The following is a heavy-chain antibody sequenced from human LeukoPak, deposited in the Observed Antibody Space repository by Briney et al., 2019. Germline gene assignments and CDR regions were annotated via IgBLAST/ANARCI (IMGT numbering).Heavy chain of an antibody. D-gene: IGHD3-3*01. J-gene: IGHJ4*02. V-gene: IGHV1-2*02. CDR2: INPNNGDT. CDR3: AREPEGFTIFGVVNQA. Sequence: ASVKVSCKASGYTFTGYYMHWVRQAPGQGLEWMGWINPNNGDTKYAQKFQGRVTMTRDTSISTAYMELSRLRSDDTALYYCAREPEGFTIFGVVNQAWGQGTLVTVSS. CDR1: GYTFTGYY.